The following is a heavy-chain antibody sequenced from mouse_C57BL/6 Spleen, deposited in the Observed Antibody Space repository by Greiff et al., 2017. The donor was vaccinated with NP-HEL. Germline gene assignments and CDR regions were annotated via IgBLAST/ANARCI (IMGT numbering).Heavy chain of an antibody. D-gene: IGHD1-1*01. J-gene: IGHJ1*03. CDR2: IYPGNSDT. V-gene: IGHV1-5*01. Sequence: EVKLVESGTVLARPGASVKMSCKTSGYTFTSYWMHWVKQRPGQGLEWIGAIYPGNSDTSYNQKFKGKAKLTAVTSASTAYMELSSLTNEDSAVYYCTRFTTVVATRYFDVWGTGTTVTVSS. CDR1: GYTFTSYW. CDR3: TRFTTVVATRYFDV.